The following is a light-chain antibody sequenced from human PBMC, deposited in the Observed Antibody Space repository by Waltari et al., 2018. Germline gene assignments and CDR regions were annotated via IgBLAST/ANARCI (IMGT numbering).Light chain of an antibody. V-gene: IGKV3-15*01. Sequence: EIVMTQSPATLSVSPGERAALSCRARQSVSSNLAWYQQKPGQAPRLLIYDASTRASCIPARFSGSGSGTEFTLTISSLQSEDFAVYYCKQYSNWRTFGQGTKVEIK. CDR3: KQYSNWRT. J-gene: IGKJ1*01. CDR1: QSVSSN. CDR2: DAS.